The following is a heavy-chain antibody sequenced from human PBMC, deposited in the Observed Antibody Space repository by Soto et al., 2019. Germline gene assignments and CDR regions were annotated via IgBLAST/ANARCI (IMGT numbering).Heavy chain of an antibody. CDR3: AREGRGKKAGYNGLVSLGY. CDR2: IIPIFNST. D-gene: IGHD2-2*02. Sequence: SVKVSCKVSGSRFSNYVISWVRQAPGHGLEWLGRIIPIFNSTKYAQSFQGRVTITADKSTSTASLELSSLRSDDTAVYYCAREGRGKKAGYNGLVSLGYWGQGTLVTVPS. J-gene: IGHJ4*02. CDR1: GSRFSNYV. V-gene: IGHV1-69*06.